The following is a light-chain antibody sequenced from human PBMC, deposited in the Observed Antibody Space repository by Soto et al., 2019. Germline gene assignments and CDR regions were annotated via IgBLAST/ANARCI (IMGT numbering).Light chain of an antibody. CDR3: QQYNSYWT. V-gene: IGKV1-5*01. CDR1: QGISNY. J-gene: IGKJ1*01. Sequence: DIQMTQSPSSLSASVGDRVTITCRASQGISNYLAWYQQKPGKVPKLLIYDDSSLESGVPSRFSGSGSGTEFTLTISSLQPDDFATYYCQQYNSYWTFGQGTKVDIK. CDR2: DDS.